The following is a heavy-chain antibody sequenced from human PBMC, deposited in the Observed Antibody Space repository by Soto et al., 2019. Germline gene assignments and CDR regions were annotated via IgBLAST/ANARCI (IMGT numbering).Heavy chain of an antibody. D-gene: IGHD3-10*01. CDR2: IDPSDFYT. CDR1: GYKFSTYW. J-gene: IGHJ5*02. CDR3: ARRGGFGELLSP. Sequence: EVQLVQSGAEVKKPGESLRISCKGSGYKFSTYWITWVRQMPGKGLEWMGKIDPSDFYTKYSPSFEGHVTISVNKSISTAYLQGSSLKASDSAMYYCARRGGFGELLSPWGQGTLVTVSS. V-gene: IGHV5-10-1*01.